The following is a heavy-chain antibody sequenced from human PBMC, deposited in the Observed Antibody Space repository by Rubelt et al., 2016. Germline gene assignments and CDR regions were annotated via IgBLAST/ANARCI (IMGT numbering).Heavy chain of an antibody. Sequence: QLQLQESGPGLVKPSETLSLTCTVSGGSISSSSYYWGWIRQPPGKGLEWIGSIYYSGSTYYNPSLKSRVTISVDTSKNHVSLKLSSVTAADTAVYYCARDRDYGDYLLAFDIWGQGTMVTVSS. V-gene: IGHV4-39*07. CDR3: ARDRDYGDYLLAFDI. D-gene: IGHD4-17*01. CDR2: IYYSGST. CDR1: GGSISSSSYY. J-gene: IGHJ3*02.